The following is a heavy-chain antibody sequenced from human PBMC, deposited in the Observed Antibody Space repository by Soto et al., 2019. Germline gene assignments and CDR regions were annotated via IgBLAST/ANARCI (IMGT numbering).Heavy chain of an antibody. CDR2: ISYDGSNK. D-gene: IGHD6-6*01. Sequence: GGSLRLSCAASGFTFSSYGMHWVRQAPGKGLEWVAVISYDGSNKYYADSVKGRFTISRDNSKNTLYLQMNSLRAEDTAVYYCAKGSSSEVAYWGQGTLVTVSS. CDR3: AKGSSSEVAY. V-gene: IGHV3-30*18. CDR1: GFTFSSYG. J-gene: IGHJ4*02.